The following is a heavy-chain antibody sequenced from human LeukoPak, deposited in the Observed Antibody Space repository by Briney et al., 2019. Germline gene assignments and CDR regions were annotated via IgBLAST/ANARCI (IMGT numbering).Heavy chain of an antibody. Sequence: SETLSLTCTVSGGSISSYYWSWIRQPPVKGLEWIGYIYYSGSTNYNPSLKSRVTISVDTSKNQFSLKLSSVTAADTAVYYCAKDERELRLYSYYFDYWGQGTLVTVSS. CDR3: AKDERELRLYSYYFDY. V-gene: IGHV4-59*01. CDR2: IYYSGST. D-gene: IGHD3-3*01. CDR1: GGSISSYY. J-gene: IGHJ4*02.